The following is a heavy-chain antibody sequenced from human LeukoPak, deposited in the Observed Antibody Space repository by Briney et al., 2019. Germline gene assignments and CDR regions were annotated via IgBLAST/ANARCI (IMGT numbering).Heavy chain of an antibody. CDR2: ISNSGDT. V-gene: IGHV4-59*01. J-gene: IGHJ4*02. CDR1: GGSFSSYY. Sequence: SETLSLTCTVSGGSFSSYYWSWIRQPPGKGLEWIGYISNSGDTNYTPSLKSRVAMSVDTSKKQFSLKLNSVTSADTAVYFCARDGAPGGSAYFDYWGQGTLVTVSS. D-gene: IGHD3-16*01. CDR3: ARDGAPGGSAYFDY.